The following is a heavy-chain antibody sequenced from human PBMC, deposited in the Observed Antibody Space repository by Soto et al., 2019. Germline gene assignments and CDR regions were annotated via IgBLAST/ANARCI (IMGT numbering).Heavy chain of an antibody. CDR2: ISYDGSNK. CDR3: ARDPPITMVRGDSHPDY. CDR1: GFTLSSYA. Sequence: QVQLVESGGGVVQPGRSLRLSCAASGFTLSSYAMHWVRQAPGKGLEWVAVISYDGSNKYYADSVKGRFTISRDNSKNTLYLQMNSLRAEDTAVYYCARDPPITMVRGDSHPDYWGQGTLVTVSS. D-gene: IGHD3-10*01. J-gene: IGHJ4*02. V-gene: IGHV3-30-3*01.